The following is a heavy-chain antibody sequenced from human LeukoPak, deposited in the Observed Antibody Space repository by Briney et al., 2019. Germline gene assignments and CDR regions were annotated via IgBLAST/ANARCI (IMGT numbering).Heavy chain of an antibody. CDR2: ISSGSGYI. V-gene: IGHV3-21*01. D-gene: IGHD5-24*01. CDR3: ARDYQLGRAWFDP. J-gene: IGHJ5*02. Sequence: PGGSLRLSCAASRFTFSSYSMSWVRQAPWKGLEWVSSISSGSGYIYYADSVKGRFTISRDNAKNSLYLQMNSLRAEDTAVYYCARDYQLGRAWFDPWGQGTLVTVSS. CDR1: RFTFSSYS.